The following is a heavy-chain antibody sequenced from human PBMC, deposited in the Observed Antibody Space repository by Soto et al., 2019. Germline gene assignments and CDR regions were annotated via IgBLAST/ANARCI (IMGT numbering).Heavy chain of an antibody. CDR2: IYHSGRT. CDR1: GVSISTYY. J-gene: IGHJ5*02. Sequence: SETLSLTCTVSGVSISTYYWTWIRQPPGKGLEWIGYIYHSGRTNCNPSLKSRVTMSVDTSKNQFSLKLSSVTAADTAVYYCARDLTIGGFFDPWGQGTLDTVSS. D-gene: IGHD3-10*01. V-gene: IGHV4-59*01. CDR3: ARDLTIGGFFDP.